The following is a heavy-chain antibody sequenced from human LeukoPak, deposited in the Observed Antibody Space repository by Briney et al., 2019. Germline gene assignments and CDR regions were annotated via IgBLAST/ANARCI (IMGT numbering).Heavy chain of an antibody. V-gene: IGHV3-21*01. Sequence: GGSLRLSCAASGFTFSSHSMTWVRQAPGKGLEWVSSISSSSSYIYYADSVKGRFTISRDNAKNSLYLQMNSLRAEDTAVYYCARGRYSGYDFSFEYWGQGTLVTVSS. D-gene: IGHD5-12*01. CDR3: ARGRYSGYDFSFEY. CDR2: ISSSSSYI. CDR1: GFTFSSHS. J-gene: IGHJ4*02.